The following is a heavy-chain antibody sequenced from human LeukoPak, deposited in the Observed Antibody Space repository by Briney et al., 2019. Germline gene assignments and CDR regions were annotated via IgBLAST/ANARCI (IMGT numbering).Heavy chain of an antibody. V-gene: IGHV4-59*12. J-gene: IGHJ4*02. Sequence: PSETLSLTCTVSGGSISSYYWSWIRQPPGKGLEWIGYIYYSGSTNYNPSLKSRVTISVDTSKNQFSLKLSSVTAADTAVYYCASLSAGSGWYDYWGQGTLVTVSS. CDR1: GGSISSYY. CDR2: IYYSGST. CDR3: ASLSAGSGWYDY. D-gene: IGHD6-19*01.